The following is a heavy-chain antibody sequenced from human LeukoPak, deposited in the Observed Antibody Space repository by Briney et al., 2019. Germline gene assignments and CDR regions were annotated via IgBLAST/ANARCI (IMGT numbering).Heavy chain of an antibody. J-gene: IGHJ4*02. CDR2: IYYSGST. D-gene: IGHD3-22*01. V-gene: IGHV4-39*01. CDR1: GGSISSSSYF. Sequence: SETLSLTCTVSGGSISSSSYFCAWIRQPPGKGLEWIGSIYYSGSTYYNPSLKSRVTISVDTSKNQFSLKLSSVTAADTAVYYCARPVYDSSGYYLGYYFDYWGQGTLVTVSS. CDR3: ARPVYDSSGYYLGYYFDY.